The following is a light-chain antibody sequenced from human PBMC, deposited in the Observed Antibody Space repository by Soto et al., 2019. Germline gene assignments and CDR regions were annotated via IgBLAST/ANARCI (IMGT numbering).Light chain of an antibody. CDR1: QSVSNNY. V-gene: IGKV3-20*01. Sequence: EIVLTQSPGTLCLSPGERATLSCGASQSVSNNYLAWYQQKPGQAPRLLIYGASNRATGIPDRFSGSGSGTDFTLTISRLEPEDFAVYYCQQYGSSGTFGQGTKVDIK. J-gene: IGKJ1*01. CDR3: QQYGSSGT. CDR2: GAS.